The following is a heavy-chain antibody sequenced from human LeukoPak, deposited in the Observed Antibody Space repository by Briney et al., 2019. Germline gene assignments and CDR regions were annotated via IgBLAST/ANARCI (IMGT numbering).Heavy chain of an antibody. V-gene: IGHV3-74*01. J-gene: IGHJ4*02. CDR1: GFTFGAYW. CDR3: AGQLFGTWNY. Sequence: GGSQRLSCVASGFTFGAYWMHWVRRVPGKGLVWVSGIKTDGTYTNYADSVKGRFTISRDNAKSTLYLQMNSLRAEDTAVYYCAGQLFGTWNYWGQGTQVTVSS. CDR2: IKTDGTYT. D-gene: IGHD3-16*01.